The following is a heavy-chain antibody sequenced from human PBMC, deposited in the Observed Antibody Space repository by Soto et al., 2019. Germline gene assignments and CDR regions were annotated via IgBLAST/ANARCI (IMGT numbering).Heavy chain of an antibody. J-gene: IGHJ4*02. V-gene: IGHV3-64*02. Sequence: GGXLRLSCAASGFHFSIYAMHWVRQAPGKGLEYVSAISYDGTITYYGDSVKGRFTISRDNSRNTLYLQMGSLRPEDMAVYYCARXSFYSSGTVHRPYDYWGQGTLVTVSS. CDR2: ISYDGTIT. D-gene: IGHD3-10*01. CDR3: ARXSFYSSGTVHRPYDY. CDR1: GFHFSIYA.